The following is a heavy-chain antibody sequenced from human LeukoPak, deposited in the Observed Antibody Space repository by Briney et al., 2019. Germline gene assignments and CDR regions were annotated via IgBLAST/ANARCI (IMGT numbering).Heavy chain of an antibody. J-gene: IGHJ4*02. CDR2: INPNSGGT. CDR1: GYTFTGYY. Sequence: ASVKVSCKASGYTFTGYYVHWVRQAPGQGLEWMGWINPNSGGTNYAQKFQGRVTMTRDTSISTAYMELSRLRSDDTAVYYCARVNTMVRGVISFFDYWGQGTLVTVSS. CDR3: ARVNTMVRGVISFFDY. V-gene: IGHV1-2*02. D-gene: IGHD3-10*01.